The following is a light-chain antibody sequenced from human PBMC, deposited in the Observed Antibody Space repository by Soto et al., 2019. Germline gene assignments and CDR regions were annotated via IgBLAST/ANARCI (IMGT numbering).Light chain of an antibody. J-gene: IGLJ3*02. V-gene: IGLV2-8*01. CDR2: EVS. Sequence: QSALTRPPSASGSPGQSVTISCTGTSSDVGGYNYVSWYQQHPDKAPKLMIYEVSKRPSGVPDRFSGSKSGNTASLTVSGLQAEDEADYYCSSYAGSKNSVFGGGTKLTVL. CDR3: SSYAGSKNSV. CDR1: SSDVGGYNY.